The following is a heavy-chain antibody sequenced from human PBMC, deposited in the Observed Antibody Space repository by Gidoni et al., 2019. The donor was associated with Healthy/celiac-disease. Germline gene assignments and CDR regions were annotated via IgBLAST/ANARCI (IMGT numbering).Heavy chain of an antibody. Sequence: CNESTNYNPSLKSRVTISVDTSKKQFSLKLRYVTAADTAVYYCARVVAAAGFYYSCGMDVWGQGTTVTVSS. J-gene: IGHJ6*02. CDR2: CNEST. V-gene: IGHV4-59*01. D-gene: IGHD6-13*01. CDR3: ARVVAAAGFYYSCGMDV.